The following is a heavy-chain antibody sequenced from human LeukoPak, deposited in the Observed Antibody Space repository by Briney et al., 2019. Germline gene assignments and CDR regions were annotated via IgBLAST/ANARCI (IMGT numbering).Heavy chain of an antibody. D-gene: IGHD5-18*01. CDR2: IYPGDSDT. Sequence: GESLKMSCKGSRSSFTSYWIGWVRQMPGKGLEWMGIIYPGDSDTRYSPSFQGQVTISADKSISTAYLQWSSLKASDTAMYYCASRGYSYGYDYWGQGTLVTVSS. J-gene: IGHJ4*02. V-gene: IGHV5-51*01. CDR3: ASRGYSYGYDY. CDR1: RSSFTSYW.